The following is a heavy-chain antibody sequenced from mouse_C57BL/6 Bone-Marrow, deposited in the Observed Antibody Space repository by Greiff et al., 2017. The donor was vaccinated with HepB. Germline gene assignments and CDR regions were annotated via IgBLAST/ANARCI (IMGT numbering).Heavy chain of an antibody. CDR1: GYAFTNYL. CDR2: INPGSGGT. J-gene: IGHJ2*01. CDR3: ARRVDY. V-gene: IGHV1-54*01. Sequence: QVQLQQSGAELVRPGTSVKVSCKASGYAFTNYLIEWVKQRPGQGLEWIGVINPGSGGTNYNVKFKGKATLTADKSSSTAYMQLSSLTSEDSAVYFCARRVDYWGQGTTLTVSS.